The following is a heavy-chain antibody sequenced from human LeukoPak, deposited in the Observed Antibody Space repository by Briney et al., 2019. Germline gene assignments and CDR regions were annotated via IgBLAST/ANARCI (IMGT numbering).Heavy chain of an antibody. V-gene: IGHV4-59*02. D-gene: IGHD1-26*01. CDR2: ISLTGTT. CDR3: ARIESGGTYFYYYYMDV. CDR1: GDSGSSHY. Sequence: SETLSLTCAVSGDSGSSHYWTWIRQPPGKGLEWIGYISLTGTTNYNPSLKSRVTISVDPFKSQFSLILTSVTAADTAVYYCARIESGGTYFYYYYMDVWGKGTAVTASS. J-gene: IGHJ6*03.